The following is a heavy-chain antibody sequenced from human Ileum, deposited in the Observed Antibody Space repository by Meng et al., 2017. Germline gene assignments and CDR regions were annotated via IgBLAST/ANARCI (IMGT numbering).Heavy chain of an antibody. CDR3: ARGRGLIWFGEWFDP. J-gene: IGHJ5*02. CDR1: GGSFSGYY. CDR2: INHSGST. D-gene: IGHD3-10*01. Sequence: VQVQRWGAGLLKASETLSLTWAVYGGSFSGYYWSCVSQPPGKGLEWVGEINHSGSTNYNPSLKSRVTISVDTSKNQFSLKLSSVTAADTAVYYCARGRGLIWFGEWFDPWGQGTLVTVSS. V-gene: IGHV4-34*01.